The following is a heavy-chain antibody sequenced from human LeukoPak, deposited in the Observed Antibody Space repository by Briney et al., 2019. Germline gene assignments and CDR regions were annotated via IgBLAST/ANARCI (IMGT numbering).Heavy chain of an antibody. CDR1: GYTLTELS. D-gene: IGHD3-9*01. J-gene: IGHJ4*02. V-gene: IGHV1-24*01. Sequence: ASVRASCKVSGYTLTELSMHWVRQAPGKGLEWMGGFDPEDGETIYAQKFQGRVTMTEDTSTDTAYMELSSLRSEDTAVYYCATDRGYDILTGYYYWGQGTLVTVSS. CDR3: ATDRGYDILTGYYY. CDR2: FDPEDGET.